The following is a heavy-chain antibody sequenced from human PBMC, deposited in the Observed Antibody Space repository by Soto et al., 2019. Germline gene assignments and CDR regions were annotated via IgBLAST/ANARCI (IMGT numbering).Heavy chain of an antibody. CDR3: ARDGGGGLDV. V-gene: IGHV4-34*01. J-gene: IGHJ6*02. CDR2: INHSGST. Sequence: SETLSLTCAVYGGSFSGYYWSWIRQPPGKGLEWIGEINHSGSTNYNPSLKSRVTISVDTSKNQFSLHLWSVTAADTAVYYCARDGGGGLDVWGQGTTVTVSS. CDR1: GGSFSGYY. D-gene: IGHD3-16*01.